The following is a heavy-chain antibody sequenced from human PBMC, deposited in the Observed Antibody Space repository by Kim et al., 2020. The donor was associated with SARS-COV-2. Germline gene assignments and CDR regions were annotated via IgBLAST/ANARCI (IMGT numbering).Heavy chain of an antibody. Sequence: SVKVSCKASGGTFSSYAISWVRQAPGQGLEWMGGIIPIFGTANYAQKFQGRVTITADESTSTAYMELSSLRSEDTAVYYCAKGIPNYYDSSGYIRRDAFDIWGQGTMVTVSS. V-gene: IGHV1-69*13. J-gene: IGHJ3*02. CDR3: AKGIPNYYDSSGYIRRDAFDI. CDR2: IIPIFGTA. CDR1: GGTFSSYA. D-gene: IGHD3-22*01.